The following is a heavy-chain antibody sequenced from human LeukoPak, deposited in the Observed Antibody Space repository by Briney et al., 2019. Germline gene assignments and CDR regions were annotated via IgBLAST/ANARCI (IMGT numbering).Heavy chain of an antibody. CDR3: ARVTVVVGRPDAFDI. CDR2: IIPIFGTA. D-gene: IGHD2-15*01. J-gene: IGHJ3*02. CDR1: GGTFSSYA. Sequence: GSSVKVSCKASGGTFSSYAISWVRQAPGQGLEWMGGIIPIFGTANYAQKFQGRVTITTDESTSTAYMELSSLRSEDTAVYYCARVTVVVGRPDAFDIWGQGTMVTVSS. V-gene: IGHV1-69*05.